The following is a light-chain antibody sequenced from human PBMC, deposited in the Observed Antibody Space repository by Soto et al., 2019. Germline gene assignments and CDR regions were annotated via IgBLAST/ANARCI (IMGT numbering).Light chain of an antibody. CDR1: SSDVGGYNF. J-gene: IGLJ1*01. Sequence: QSALTQPRSGSGSPGQSVTIPCTGTSSDVGGYNFVSWYQHHPGKPPKLMIYDVSKPPSGVPDRLTGSKSGNTASLTISGLPAEDEADYYCCSFAGSYNWHFGTRTKVNVL. CDR2: DVS. V-gene: IGLV2-11*01. CDR3: CSFAGSYNWH.